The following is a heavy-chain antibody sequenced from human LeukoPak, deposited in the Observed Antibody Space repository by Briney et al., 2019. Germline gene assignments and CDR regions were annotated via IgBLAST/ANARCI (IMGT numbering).Heavy chain of an antibody. V-gene: IGHV3-23*01. CDR3: AKGLHYSGSYEEQLRPFDY. CDR1: GFTFSSYA. CDR2: ISGSGGST. D-gene: IGHD1-26*01. Sequence: PGGSLRLSCAASGFTFSSYAMSWVRQAPGKGLEWVSAISGSGGSTYYADSVKGRFTISRDNSKNTLYLQMNSLRAEDTAVYYCAKGLHYSGSYEEQLRPFDYWGQGTLVTVSS. J-gene: IGHJ4*02.